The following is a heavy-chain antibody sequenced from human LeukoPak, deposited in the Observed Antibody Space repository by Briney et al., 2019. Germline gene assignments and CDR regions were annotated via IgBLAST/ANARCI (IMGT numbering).Heavy chain of an antibody. D-gene: IGHD2-15*01. CDR1: GGTFSSYA. J-gene: IGHJ4*02. CDR3: ARERSLGYCSGGSCYSGWNFDY. CDR2: IIPIFGTA. V-gene: IGHV1-69*05. Sequence: GASVKVSCKASGGTFSSYAISWVRQAPGQGLEWMGRIIPIFGTANYAQKFQGRVTITTDESTSTAYMELSSLRSEDTAVYYCARERSLGYCSGGSCYSGWNFDYWGQGTLVTVSS.